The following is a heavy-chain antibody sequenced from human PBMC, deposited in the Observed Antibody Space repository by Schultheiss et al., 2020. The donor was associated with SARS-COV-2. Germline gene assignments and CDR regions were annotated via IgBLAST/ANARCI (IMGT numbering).Heavy chain of an antibody. CDR2: GHHSGST. CDR1: GGSISSGGYC. V-gene: IGHV4-61*08. Sequence: SETLSLTCGVSGGSISSGGYCWNWIRQPPGKGLEWIGYGHHSGSTNYNPSLKSRVTISVDTSKNQFSLKLSSVTAADTAVYYCARGGTMVRGDEPNPVDYWGQGTLVTVSS. D-gene: IGHD3-10*01. CDR3: ARGGTMVRGDEPNPVDY. J-gene: IGHJ4*02.